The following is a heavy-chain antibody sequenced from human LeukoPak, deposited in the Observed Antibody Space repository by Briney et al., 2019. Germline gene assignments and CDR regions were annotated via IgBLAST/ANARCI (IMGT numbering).Heavy chain of an antibody. D-gene: IGHD3-10*01. V-gene: IGHV5-51*01. Sequence: GESLKICCKGSGYSLTSYWIGWVRQMPGKGLEWMGIIYPGDSDTRYSPSFQGQVTIPADKPINTAYLQWSSLKASDTAMYYCARLCSGNYYKVYFDYWGQGTLVTVSS. CDR2: IYPGDSDT. CDR3: ARLCSGNYYKVYFDY. CDR1: GYSLTSYW. J-gene: IGHJ4*02.